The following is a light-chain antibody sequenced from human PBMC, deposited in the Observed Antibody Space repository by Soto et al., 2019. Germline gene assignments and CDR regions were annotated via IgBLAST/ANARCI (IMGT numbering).Light chain of an antibody. CDR3: AEYTCLPTT. CDR1: QTVSSNY. V-gene: IGKV3-20*01. CDR2: GAS. Sequence: EIILPQYNYTLSLAPGEGATLSCRASQTVSSNYLAWCQQRPGQAPRLLIYGASTRAAGIPDRFSGSGSGTDFTLTITRLEPEDSAVYLCAEYTCLPTTFC. J-gene: IGKJ5*01.